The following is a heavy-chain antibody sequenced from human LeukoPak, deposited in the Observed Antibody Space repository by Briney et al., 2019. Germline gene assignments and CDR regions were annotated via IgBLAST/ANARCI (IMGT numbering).Heavy chain of an antibody. D-gene: IGHD4-17*01. Sequence: SGGSLRLSCAASGFTSSSYWMSWVRQAPGKGLEWVANIKQDGSEKYYVDSVKGRFTISRDNAKNSLYLQMNSLRAEDTAVYYCASSSYGDYVSDYYYYMDVWGKGTTVTVSS. J-gene: IGHJ6*03. CDR1: GFTSSSYW. CDR3: ASSSYGDYVSDYYYYMDV. CDR2: IKQDGSEK. V-gene: IGHV3-7*01.